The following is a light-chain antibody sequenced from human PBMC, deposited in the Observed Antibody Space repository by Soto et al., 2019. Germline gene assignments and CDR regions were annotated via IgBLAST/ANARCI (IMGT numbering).Light chain of an antibody. Sequence: QSVLTQPASVSGSPGQSIAISCTGTSSDIGGYNYVSWYQQHPGKAPNLIIYDVSNRPSGVSDRFSGSKSGNTASLTISGLQVEDEADYYCCSPLSSSTYASGTGTKVTVL. CDR2: DVS. J-gene: IGLJ1*01. CDR3: CSPLSSSTYA. V-gene: IGLV2-14*01. CDR1: SSDIGGYNY.